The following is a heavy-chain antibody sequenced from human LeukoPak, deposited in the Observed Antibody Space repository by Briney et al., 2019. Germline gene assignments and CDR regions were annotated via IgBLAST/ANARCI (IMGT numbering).Heavy chain of an antibody. CDR1: GYTFNSYY. CDR2: INPSSGST. D-gene: IGHD5-18*01. J-gene: IGHJ4*02. V-gene: IGHV1-46*02. CDR3: ARGYTYGDY. Sequence: ASVKVSCKASGYTFNSYYMHWVRQAPGQGLERMGIINPSSGSTSYAQNFQGRVTMTRDTSSSTVYMELSSLRSEDTAVYYCARGYTYGDYWGQGTLVTVSS.